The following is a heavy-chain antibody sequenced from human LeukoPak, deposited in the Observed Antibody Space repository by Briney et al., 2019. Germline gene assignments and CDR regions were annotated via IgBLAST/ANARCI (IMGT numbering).Heavy chain of an antibody. J-gene: IGHJ4*02. CDR1: GFTFSSYA. CDR2: ISGSGGST. V-gene: IGHV3-23*01. D-gene: IGHD3-16*02. Sequence: PGGSLRLSCAASGFTFSSYAMSWVRQAPGKGLEWVSAISGSGGSTYYADSVKGRFTISRDNSKNTLYLQMNSLRAEDTAVYYCAKASVWGSYRYYFDYWGQGTLVTVSS. CDR3: AKASVWGSYRYYFDY.